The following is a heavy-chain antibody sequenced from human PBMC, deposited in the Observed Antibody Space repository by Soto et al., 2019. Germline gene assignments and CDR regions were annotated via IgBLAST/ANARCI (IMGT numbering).Heavy chain of an antibody. CDR3: ANLVVPAARNDAFDI. J-gene: IGHJ3*02. Sequence: GGSLRLSCAACGFTFSSYAMSWVRQAPGKGLEWVSAISGSGGSTYYADSVKGRFTISRDNSKNTLYLQMNSLRAEDTAVYYCANLVVPAARNDAFDIWGQGTMVTVSS. CDR1: GFTFSSYA. V-gene: IGHV3-23*01. D-gene: IGHD2-2*01. CDR2: ISGSGGST.